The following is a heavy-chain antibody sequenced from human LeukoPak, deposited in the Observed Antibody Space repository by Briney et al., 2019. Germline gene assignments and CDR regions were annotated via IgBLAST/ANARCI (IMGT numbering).Heavy chain of an antibody. CDR3: SKGRGDYDDFRLGY. CDR1: VFTFSTYG. D-gene: IGHD4-17*01. Sequence: PGGSLRLSCSASVFTFSTYGFHWVRQAPGKGLEWVACISYDGSDYYYAASVKGRFTISRDKSKSTLYLQMNSLRPEDTAVYYCSKGRGDYDDFRLGYWGQRTLGTVSS. J-gene: IGHJ4*02. V-gene: IGHV3-30*02. CDR2: ISYDGSDY.